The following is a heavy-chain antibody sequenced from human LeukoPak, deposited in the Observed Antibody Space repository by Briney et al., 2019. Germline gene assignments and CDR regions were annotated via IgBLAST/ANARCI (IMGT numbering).Heavy chain of an antibody. CDR3: AKGFGYSYVVKGDY. CDR2: ISGSGART. D-gene: IGHD5-18*01. J-gene: IGHJ4*02. CDR1: GFTFNSYA. V-gene: IGHV3-23*01. Sequence: GGSLRLSCAASGFTFNSYAMAWVRQAPGKGLEWVSTISGSGARTYFADSVKGRFTISRDNSKNKVYMQMNSLRVEDTAVYYCAKGFGYSYVVKGDYWGQGTLVTVSS.